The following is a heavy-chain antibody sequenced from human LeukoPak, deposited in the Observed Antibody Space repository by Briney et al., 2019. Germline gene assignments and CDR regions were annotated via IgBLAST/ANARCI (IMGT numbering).Heavy chain of an antibody. CDR3: AGVGSGYDWGSFDY. D-gene: IGHD5-12*01. CDR1: GYSFTGYY. V-gene: IGHV1-2*02. Sequence: ASVKVSCKGSGYSFTGYYMHWVRQAPGEGLEWMGWINPNSGGTSYEQKFQGRVTMTRDTSISTAYMELSRLRSDDTAVYYCAGVGSGYDWGSFDYWGQGTLVTVSS. J-gene: IGHJ4*02. CDR2: INPNSGGT.